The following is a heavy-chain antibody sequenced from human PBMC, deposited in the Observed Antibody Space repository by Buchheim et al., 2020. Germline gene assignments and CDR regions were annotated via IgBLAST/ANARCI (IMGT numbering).Heavy chain of an antibody. CDR1: GGSISNYY. V-gene: IGHV4-59*01. Sequence: QVQLQESGPGLVKPSETLSLTCTVSGGSISNYYWSWIRQSPGKGLEWIGYIYYSGSTDYNPSLKSRVTISVDMSKNHLSLKLSYVTAADSAVYYCARTTHYFDSGSRTFDYWGQGTL. CDR2: IYYSGST. J-gene: IGHJ4*02. D-gene: IGHD3-10*01. CDR3: ARTTHYFDSGSRTFDY.